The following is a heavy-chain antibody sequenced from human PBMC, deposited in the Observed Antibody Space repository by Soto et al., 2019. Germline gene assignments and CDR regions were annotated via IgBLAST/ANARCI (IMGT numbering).Heavy chain of an antibody. V-gene: IGHV1-58*02. CDR3: ARDRYYDILTGPDY. CDR1: GFTFTSSA. CDR2: IVVGSGNT. J-gene: IGHJ4*02. D-gene: IGHD3-9*01. Sequence: SVKVSCKASGFTFTSSAMQWVRQARGQRLEWIGWIVVGSGNTNYAQKFQERVTITRDMSTSTAYMELSSLRSEDTAVYYCARDRYYDILTGPDYWGQGTLVTVSS.